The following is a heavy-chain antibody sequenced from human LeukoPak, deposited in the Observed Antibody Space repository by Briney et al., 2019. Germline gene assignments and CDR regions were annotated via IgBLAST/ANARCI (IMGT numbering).Heavy chain of an antibody. CDR2: IYPGDPDP. D-gene: IGHD2-2*01. V-gene: IGHV5-51*01. CDR3: ARLAGYCSSTSCSYYFDY. Sequence: GESLKISCKGSGYSFTSYWIGWVRQMPGKGLEWMGIIYPGDPDPSYSPSFQGQVTISADKSISTAYLQWSSLKASDTAMYYCARLAGYCSSTSCSYYFDYWGQGTLVTVSS. J-gene: IGHJ4*02. CDR1: GYSFTSYW.